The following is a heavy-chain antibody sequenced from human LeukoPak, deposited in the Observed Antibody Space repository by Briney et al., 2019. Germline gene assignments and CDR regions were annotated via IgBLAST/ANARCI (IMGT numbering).Heavy chain of an antibody. V-gene: IGHV4-59*01. CDR1: GGSISSYY. D-gene: IGHD2-8*01. Sequence: SETLSLTCTVSGGSISSYYWSWIRQPPGKGLEWIGHIYYSGSTNYNPSLKSRVTISVDTSKNQFSLKLSSVTAADTAVYYCARDGRYCTNGVCSQRSWFDPWGQGTLVTVSS. J-gene: IGHJ5*02. CDR2: IYYSGST. CDR3: ARDGRYCTNGVCSQRSWFDP.